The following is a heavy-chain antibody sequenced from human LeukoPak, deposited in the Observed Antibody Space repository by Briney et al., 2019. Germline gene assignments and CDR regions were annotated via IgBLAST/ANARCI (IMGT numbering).Heavy chain of an antibody. CDR2: IYSSGST. CDR3: ASRPTGGSSYDY. J-gene: IGHJ4*02. V-gene: IGHV4-59*01. CDR1: GGFISSYY. Sequence: SETLSLTCTVSGGFISSYYWSWIQQPPGKGLEWIGYIYSSGSTNYNPSLKSRVTISVDTSKNQFSLKLSSVTAADTAVYYCASRPTGGSSYDYWGQGIVVTVSS. D-gene: IGHD2-8*02.